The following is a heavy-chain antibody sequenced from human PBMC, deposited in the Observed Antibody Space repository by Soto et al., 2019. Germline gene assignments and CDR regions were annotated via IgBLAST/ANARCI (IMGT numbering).Heavy chain of an antibody. J-gene: IGHJ6*02. CDR1: RLTFSSYA. D-gene: IGHD3-3*01. CDR3: AKGPTIFGVVISYSFYYGLDV. Sequence: LRLSCAASRLTFSSYAMSWVRQAPGRGLEWVSAISSSGASTYSADSVKGRFTISRDNSKNTLYLQMNSLRAEDTAVYYCAKGPTIFGVVISYSFYYGLDVWGQGTTVTVSS. CDR2: ISSSGAST. V-gene: IGHV3-23*01.